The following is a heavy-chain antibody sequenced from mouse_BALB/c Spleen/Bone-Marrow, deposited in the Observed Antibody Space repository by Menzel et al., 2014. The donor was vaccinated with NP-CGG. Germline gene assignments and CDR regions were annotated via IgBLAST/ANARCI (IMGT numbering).Heavy chain of an antibody. CDR2: IYPYNGGT. V-gene: IGHV1S29*02. J-gene: IGHJ3*01. Sequence: EVQLQQSGPELVKPGASVKISCKASGYTFTDYNMHWVKQSHGRSLEWIGYIYPYNGGTGYNQKFKSKATLTVDNSSGTAYMELRSLTSEDSAVYYCARGWLLSWFAYWGQGTLVTVSA. D-gene: IGHD2-3*01. CDR3: ARGWLLSWFAY. CDR1: GYTFTDYN.